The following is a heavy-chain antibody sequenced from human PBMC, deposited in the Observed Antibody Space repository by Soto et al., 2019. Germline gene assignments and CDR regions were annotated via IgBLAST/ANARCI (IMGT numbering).Heavy chain of an antibody. D-gene: IGHD3-16*02. CDR3: ARALVDYVWGSYRYGYFDY. J-gene: IGHJ4*02. V-gene: IGHV1-8*01. Sequence: ASVKVSCKASGYTFTSYDINWVRQATGQGLEWMGWMNPNSGNTGYAQKFQGRVTMTRNTSISTAYMELSSLRSEDTAVYYCARALVDYVWGSYRYGYFDYWGRGTLVTVSS. CDR2: MNPNSGNT. CDR1: GYTFTSYD.